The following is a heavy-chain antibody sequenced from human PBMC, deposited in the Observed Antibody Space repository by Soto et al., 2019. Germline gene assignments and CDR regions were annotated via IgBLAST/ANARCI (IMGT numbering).Heavy chain of an antibody. V-gene: IGHV3-21*01. D-gene: IGHD3-22*01. CDR2: ISSSSSYI. CDR3: YSSGYDSSGYYNERFFDY. J-gene: IGHJ4*02. Sequence: GGSLRLSCAASGFTFSSYSMNWVRQAPGKGLEWVSSISSSSSYIYNADSVKGRFTISRDNAKNSLYLQMNSLRAEDTAVYYCYSSGYDSSGYYNERFFDYWGQGTLVTVSS. CDR1: GFTFSSYS.